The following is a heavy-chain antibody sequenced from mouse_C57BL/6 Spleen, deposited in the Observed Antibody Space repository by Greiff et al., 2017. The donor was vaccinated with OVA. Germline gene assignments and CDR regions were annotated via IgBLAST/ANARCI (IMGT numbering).Heavy chain of an antibody. Sequence: QVQLQQSGPELVKPGASVKISCKASGYAFSSSWMNWVKQRPGKGLEWIGRLYPGDGDTNYNGKFKGKATLTADKSSSTAYMQLSSLTSEDSAVYFCAPYYYGSGYFDVWGTGTTVTVSA. D-gene: IGHD1-1*01. J-gene: IGHJ1*03. CDR3: APYYYGSGYFDV. CDR2: LYPGDGDT. V-gene: IGHV1-82*01. CDR1: GYAFSSSW.